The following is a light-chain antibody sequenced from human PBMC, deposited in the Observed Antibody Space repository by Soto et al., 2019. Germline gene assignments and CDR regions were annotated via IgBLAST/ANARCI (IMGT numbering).Light chain of an antibody. CDR1: QSSSSS. CDR2: AES. CDR3: QQYSTSPLT. Sequence: ETGLTQSPGTLSLSPGERATLSCRASQSSSSSSTWYQQRPGQAPWLLMYAESRRARGIPDRFSGSGSGTDFTLTISRLEPEDFAVYYCQQYSTSPLTVGQGTGLEIK. V-gene: IGKV3-20*01. J-gene: IGKJ5*01.